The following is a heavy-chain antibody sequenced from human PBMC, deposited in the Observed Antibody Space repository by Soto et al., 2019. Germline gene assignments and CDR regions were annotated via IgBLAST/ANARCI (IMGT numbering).Heavy chain of an antibody. CDR2: MNPNSGST. CDR3: AIRSCVKSASRPGWGYFDY. J-gene: IGHJ4*02. CDR1: GYTYTSLY. D-gene: IGHD4-17*01. V-gene: IGHV1-8*01. Sequence: VSVEASSKASGYTYTSLYIKWVRQATGQGLEWMGWMNPNSGSTGYAQKFQGRVTMARTTSISTAYMELSSLRSEDTAVYYCAIRSCVKSASRPGWGYFDYWGQGTLVTVSS.